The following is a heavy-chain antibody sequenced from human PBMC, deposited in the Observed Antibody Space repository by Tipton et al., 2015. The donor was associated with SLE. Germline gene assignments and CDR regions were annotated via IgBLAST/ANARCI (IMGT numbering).Heavy chain of an antibody. CDR2: INPSGGTT. Sequence: QVQLVQSGAEVKKPGASVKVSCKASGYTFTRHYMHWVRQAPGQGLEWMGIINPSGGTTTYAQKFRGRVTMTRDTSTSTVYMELRSLRSEDTAVYYCTAFEGSSWTRARHDYWGQGTLVTVSS. V-gene: IGHV1-46*01. J-gene: IGHJ4*02. CDR3: TAFEGSSWTRARHDY. CDR1: GYTFTRHY. D-gene: IGHD6-13*01.